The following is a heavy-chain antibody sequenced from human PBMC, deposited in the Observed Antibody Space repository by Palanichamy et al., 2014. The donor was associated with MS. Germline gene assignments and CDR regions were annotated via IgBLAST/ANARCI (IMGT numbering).Heavy chain of an antibody. CDR3: ARSQYSSGWYEAY. CDR2: IGGDGSRT. CDR1: GFIFGSYT. Sequence: EVQLLESGGGLVQPGGSLRLSCAASGFIFGSYTLSWVRQAPGKGLEWVSAIGGDGSRTFYTDSVKGRFTVSRDNSRNTVYLQMSSLRAEDTAVYYCARSQYSSGWYEAYWGQGTLVTVSS. J-gene: IGHJ4*02. V-gene: IGHV3-23*01. D-gene: IGHD6-19*01.